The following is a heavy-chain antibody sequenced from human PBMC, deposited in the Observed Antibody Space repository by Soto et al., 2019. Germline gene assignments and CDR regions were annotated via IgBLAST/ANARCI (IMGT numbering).Heavy chain of an antibody. V-gene: IGHV5-51*01. J-gene: IGHJ6*02. CDR3: ARSLQLERLDYYYYGMDV. D-gene: IGHD1-1*01. CDR1: GYSFTSYW. Sequence: LKISCKGSGYSFTSYWIGWVRQMPGKGLERMGIIYPGDSDTRYSPSFQGQVTISADKSISTAYLQWSSLKASDTAMYYCARSLQLERLDYYYYGMDVWGQGTTVTVSS. CDR2: IYPGDSDT.